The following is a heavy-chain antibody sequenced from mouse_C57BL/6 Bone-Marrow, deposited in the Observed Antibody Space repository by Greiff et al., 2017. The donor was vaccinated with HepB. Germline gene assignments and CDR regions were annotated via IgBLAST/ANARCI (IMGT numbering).Heavy chain of an antibody. CDR1: GYAFSSSW. CDR3: ARTSDYYGSSWYFDV. CDR2: IYPGDGDT. J-gene: IGHJ1*03. D-gene: IGHD1-1*01. V-gene: IGHV1-82*01. Sequence: VQLQESGPELVKPGASVKISCKASGYAFSSSWMNWVKQRPGKGLEWIGRIYPGDGDTNYNGKFKGKATLTADESSSTAYMQLSSLTSEDSAVYFCARTSDYYGSSWYFDVWGTGTTVTVSS.